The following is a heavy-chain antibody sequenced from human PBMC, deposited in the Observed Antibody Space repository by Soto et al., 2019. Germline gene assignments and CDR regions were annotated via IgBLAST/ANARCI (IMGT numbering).Heavy chain of an antibody. V-gene: IGHV1-69*01. J-gene: IGHJ5*02. D-gene: IGHD4-17*01. CDR3: ARTTTAYNWFEL. Sequence: QVQLVQSGAEVKKPGSSVKVSCKASGGTFTNYAINWVRQAPGQGLEWMGGLIPISGAVNYAQKFQGRVTITADESTSTVYMALSSLRSENTAVYYCARTTTAYNWFELWGQGTLVTVSS. CDR2: LIPISGAV. CDR1: GGTFTNYA.